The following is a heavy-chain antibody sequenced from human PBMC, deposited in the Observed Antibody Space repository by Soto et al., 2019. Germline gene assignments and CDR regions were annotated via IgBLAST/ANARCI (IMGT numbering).Heavy chain of an antibody. J-gene: IGHJ6*02. D-gene: IGHD3-10*01. Sequence: QVQLVQSGAEVKKTGSSVKVSCKASGYTFTYRYLHWVRQAPGQALEWLGWITPFNGNTHYAQKFQDRVTITRDRSMRTGYMELSSLRSEDTAMYYCAMTLSGTHAPNGMDVGGQGTTVTVSS. CDR1: GYTFTYRY. V-gene: IGHV1-45*02. CDR3: AMTLSGTHAPNGMDV. CDR2: ITPFNGNT.